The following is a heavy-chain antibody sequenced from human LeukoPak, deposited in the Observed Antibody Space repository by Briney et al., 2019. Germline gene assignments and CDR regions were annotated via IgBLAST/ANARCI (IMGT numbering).Heavy chain of an antibody. D-gene: IGHD3-22*01. J-gene: IGHJ4*02. CDR2: IYHSGST. V-gene: IGHV4-38-2*02. CDR1: GYSISSGYY. Sequence: PSETLSLTCTVSGYSISSGYYWGWIRQPPGKGLEWIGSIYHSGSTYYNPSLKSRVTISVDTSKKQFSLRLRSVTAADTAVYYCARLTGYMIEDYFDYWGQGTLVTVSS. CDR3: ARLTGYMIEDYFDY.